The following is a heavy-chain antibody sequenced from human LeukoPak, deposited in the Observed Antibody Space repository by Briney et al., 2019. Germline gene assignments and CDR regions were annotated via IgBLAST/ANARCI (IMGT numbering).Heavy chain of an antibody. D-gene: IGHD2-2*01. CDR3: AGQSQDIVVVPAAHHYYYYYMDV. Sequence: GSLRLSCAASGFTFSSYWMSWVRQPPGKGLEWIGSIYYSGSTYYNPSLKSRVTISVDTSKNQFSLKLSSVTAADTAVYYCAGQSQDIVVVPAAHHYYYYYMDVWGKGTTVTVSS. CDR1: GFTFSSYW. V-gene: IGHV4-39*07. J-gene: IGHJ6*03. CDR2: IYYSGST.